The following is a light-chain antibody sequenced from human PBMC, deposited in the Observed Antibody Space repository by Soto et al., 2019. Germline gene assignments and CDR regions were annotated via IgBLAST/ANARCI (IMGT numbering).Light chain of an antibody. J-gene: IGLJ1*01. CDR2: DVS. V-gene: IGLV2-11*01. Sequence: QSVLTQPRSVSGSPGQSVTISCTGTSSDVGGYNYVSWYQQHPGKAPKLMIYDVSKRPSGVPDRFSGSKSGNTASLTISGLQAEDEADYYCNSFRVSHLYVFGTGTKLTVL. CDR1: SSDVGGYNY. CDR3: NSFRVSHLYV.